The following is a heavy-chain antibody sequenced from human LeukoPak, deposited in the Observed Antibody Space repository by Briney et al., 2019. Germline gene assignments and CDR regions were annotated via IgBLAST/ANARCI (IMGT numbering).Heavy chain of an antibody. CDR3: AREMRRYCSGGSCYGAAFYI. V-gene: IGHV3-21*01. CDR2: ISSSSSYI. J-gene: IGHJ3*02. D-gene: IGHD2-15*01. CDR1: GFTFSSYS. Sequence: GGSLRLSCAASGFTFSSYSMNWVPQAPAKGLEWVSSISSSSSYIYYADSVKGRFTITRDNAKNSLYLQMNSLRAEDTAVYYCAREMRRYCSGGSCYGAAFYIWGQETMVTVSS.